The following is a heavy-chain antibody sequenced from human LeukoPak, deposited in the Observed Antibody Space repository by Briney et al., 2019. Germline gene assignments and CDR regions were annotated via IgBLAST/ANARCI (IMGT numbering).Heavy chain of an antibody. V-gene: IGHV3-23*01. CDR3: AKDLGYDSSGYYPNHIDY. Sequence: WGSLRLSCAASGFTFSSYGMSWVRQAPGKGLEWVSAISGSGGSTYYADSVRGRFTISRDNSKNTLYLQMNNLRAEDTAVYYCAKDLGYDSSGYYPNHIDYWGQGTLVTVSS. CDR2: ISGSGGST. J-gene: IGHJ4*02. CDR1: GFTFSSYG. D-gene: IGHD3-22*01.